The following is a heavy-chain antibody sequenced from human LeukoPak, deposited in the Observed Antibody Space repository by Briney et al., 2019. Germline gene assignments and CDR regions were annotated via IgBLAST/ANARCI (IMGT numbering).Heavy chain of an antibody. CDR2: ISAYNGNT. Sequence: PVASVKVSCKASGYTFTSYGISWVRQAPGQGLEWMGWISAYNGNTNYAQKLQGRVTMTTDTSTSTAYMELRSLRSDDTAVYYCASWIAVAGTSGFDPWGQGTLVTVSS. V-gene: IGHV1-18*01. CDR3: ASWIAVAGTSGFDP. CDR1: GYTFTSYG. J-gene: IGHJ5*02. D-gene: IGHD6-19*01.